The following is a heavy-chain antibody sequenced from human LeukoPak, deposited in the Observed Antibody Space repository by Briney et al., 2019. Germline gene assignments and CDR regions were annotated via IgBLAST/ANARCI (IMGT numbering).Heavy chain of an antibody. V-gene: IGHV4-34*01. CDR1: GGSFSGYY. CDR2: INHSGST. J-gene: IGHJ4*02. Sequence: SETLSLTCAVSGGSFSGYYWSWIRQPPGKGLEWIGEINHSGSTNYNPSLRSRVTISVDTSKNQLSLKLSSVTAADTAVYYCARHPYANFDYWGQGTLATVSS. D-gene: IGHD3-16*01. CDR3: ARHPYANFDY.